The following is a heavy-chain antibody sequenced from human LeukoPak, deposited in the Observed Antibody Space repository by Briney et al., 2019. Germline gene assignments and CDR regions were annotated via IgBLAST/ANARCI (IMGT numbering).Heavy chain of an antibody. J-gene: IGHJ6*03. D-gene: IGHD2-8*01. CDR3: TTDRSNGLCYYCYFYMDV. Sequence: GGSLRLSCAASGLTFINAWMSWVRQAPGKGLECVGRIQSKADGGTTDYATFVKGRFTISRDDSKNTLSLQMNSLKTEDTAVYYCTTDRSNGLCYYCYFYMDVWGKGTTVTVSS. CDR1: GLTFINAW. CDR2: IQSKADGGTT. V-gene: IGHV3-15*01.